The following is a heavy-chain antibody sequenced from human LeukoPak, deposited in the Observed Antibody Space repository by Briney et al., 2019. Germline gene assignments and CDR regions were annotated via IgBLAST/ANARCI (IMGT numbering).Heavy chain of an antibody. D-gene: IGHD5-12*01. Sequence: ASVKVSCKASVYTFTGYYMHWVRQAPGQGLECMGGIIPIFGTANYAQKFQGRVTITADKSTSTAYMELSSLRSEDTAVYYCARVSGYSGYDGGDFDYWGQGTLVTVSS. CDR2: IIPIFGTA. CDR1: VYTFTGYY. V-gene: IGHV1-69*06. J-gene: IGHJ4*02. CDR3: ARVSGYSGYDGGDFDY.